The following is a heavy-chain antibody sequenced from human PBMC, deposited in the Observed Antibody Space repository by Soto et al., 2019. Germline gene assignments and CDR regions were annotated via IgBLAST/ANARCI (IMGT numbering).Heavy chain of an antibody. CDR3: ARDAVAGVLDV. J-gene: IGHJ6*02. Sequence: PAETLSLTCTVSGGSISSYYWSWIRQPAGKGLEWIGRIYTSGSTDYNPSLKSRATKSVDTPKSRFSVELSSVTAWDTAVYYCARDAVAGVLDVWGQGTTVTVSS. D-gene: IGHD6-19*01. CDR2: IYTSGST. CDR1: GGSISSYY. V-gene: IGHV4-4*07.